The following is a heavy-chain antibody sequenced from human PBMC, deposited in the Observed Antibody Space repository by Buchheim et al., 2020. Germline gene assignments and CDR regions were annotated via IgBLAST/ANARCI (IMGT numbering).Heavy chain of an antibody. CDR2: IRSKANSYAT. J-gene: IGHJ4*02. D-gene: IGHD3-22*01. Sequence: EVQLVESGGGLVQPGGSLKLSCAASGFTFSGSAMHWVRQASGKGLEWVGRIRSKANSYATAYAASVKGRFTISRDDSKNTAYLQMNSLKTEDTAVYYCTSLVRGTYYYDSSRIDYWGQGTL. CDR3: TSLVRGTYYYDSSRIDY. V-gene: IGHV3-73*01. CDR1: GFTFSGSA.